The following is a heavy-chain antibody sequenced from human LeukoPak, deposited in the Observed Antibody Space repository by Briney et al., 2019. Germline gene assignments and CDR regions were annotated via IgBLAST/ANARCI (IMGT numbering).Heavy chain of an antibody. CDR3: ARDMWGTFDY. Sequence: GGSLRLSCAASGFTFRDFWMHWVRQAPGKGPVWVSRMSPDGSATYYADSVKGRFTISRDNAENTMYLQMSSLRAEDTAVYYCARDMWGTFDYWGQGTLVTVSS. CDR2: MSPDGSAT. J-gene: IGHJ4*02. V-gene: IGHV3-74*01. D-gene: IGHD7-27*01. CDR1: GFTFRDFW.